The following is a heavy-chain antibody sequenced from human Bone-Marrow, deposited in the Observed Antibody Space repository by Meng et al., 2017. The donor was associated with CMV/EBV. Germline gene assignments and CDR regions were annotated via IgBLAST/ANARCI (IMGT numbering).Heavy chain of an antibody. D-gene: IGHD4-17*01. V-gene: IGHV3-23*01. CDR1: GFTFSSYA. CDR2: ISDSGDGT. Sequence: GESLKISCAASGFTFSSYAMSWVRQAPGKGLEWVSGISDSGDGTYYADSVKGRFAISRDNSKSTLSLQMYSLRAEDTAVYYCANLVLLPRIKNDYDFDYWGQGTLVTVSS. CDR3: ANLVLLPRIKNDYDFDY. J-gene: IGHJ4*02.